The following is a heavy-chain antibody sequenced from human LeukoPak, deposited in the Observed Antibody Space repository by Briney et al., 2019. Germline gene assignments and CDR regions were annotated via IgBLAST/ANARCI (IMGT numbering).Heavy chain of an antibody. J-gene: IGHJ6*03. Sequence: GGSLRLSCAASGFTFSSYGMHWVRQAPGKGLEWVAFIRYDGSNKYYADSVKGRFTISRDNSKNTLYLQMNSLRAEDTAVYYCAKDSGSGSYWFGAHYYYMDVWGKGTTVTVSS. CDR2: IRYDGSNK. CDR1: GFTFSSYG. CDR3: AKDSGSGSYWFGAHYYYMDV. V-gene: IGHV3-30*02. D-gene: IGHD3-10*01.